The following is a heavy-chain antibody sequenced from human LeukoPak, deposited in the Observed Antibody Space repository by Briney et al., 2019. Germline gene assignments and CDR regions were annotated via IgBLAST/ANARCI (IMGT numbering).Heavy chain of an antibody. Sequence: SETLSLTCAIYGGSFSAYYWSWVRQSPGKGPEWIAEINHRGDTNYNPSVKSRVTISVDTSKNQFSLKVTSLTAADTAIYYCARGPTISETGYFDYWGQGTLVTVSS. V-gene: IGHV4-34*01. CDR2: INHRGDT. CDR3: ARGPTISETGYFDY. CDR1: GGSFSAYY. J-gene: IGHJ4*03. D-gene: IGHD1-1*01.